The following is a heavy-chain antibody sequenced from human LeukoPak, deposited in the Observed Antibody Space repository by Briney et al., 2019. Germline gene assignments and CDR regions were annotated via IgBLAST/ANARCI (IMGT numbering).Heavy chain of an antibody. V-gene: IGHV3-7*01. Sequence: PGGSLRLSCAVSEFTFSRYWMSWVRQAPGKGLEWVANINQDGSEDAYVDSVKGRFTISRDNARNTLYLRMNSLRAEDTAVYYCATFDYFGLGGLFDCWGQGTLVTVSS. CDR2: INQDGSED. J-gene: IGHJ4*02. CDR1: EFTFSRYW. D-gene: IGHD3-10*01. CDR3: ATFDYFGLGGLFDC.